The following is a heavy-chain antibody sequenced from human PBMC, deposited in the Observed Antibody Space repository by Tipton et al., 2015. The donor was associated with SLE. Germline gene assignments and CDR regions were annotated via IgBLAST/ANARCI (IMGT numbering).Heavy chain of an antibody. CDR1: GGSISSSNW. CDR2: IYHSGST. D-gene: IGHD7-27*01. V-gene: IGHV4-4*02. CDR3: ATIWGSGAFDI. J-gene: IGHJ3*02. Sequence: TLSLTCAVSGGSISSSNWWSWVRQPPGKGLEWIGEIYHSGSTNYNPSLKSRVTISVDTSKNQFSLKLSSVTAADTAVYYCATIWGSGAFDIWGQGTMVTVSS.